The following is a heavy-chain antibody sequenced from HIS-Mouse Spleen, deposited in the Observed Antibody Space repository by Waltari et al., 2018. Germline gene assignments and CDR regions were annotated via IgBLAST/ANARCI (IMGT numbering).Heavy chain of an antibody. CDR1: GGSISSSSYY. V-gene: IGHV4-39*07. J-gene: IGHJ2*01. CDR3: AREIPYSSSWYDWYFDL. D-gene: IGHD6-13*01. Sequence: QLQLQESGPGLVKPSETLSLTCTVSGGSISSSSYYWGWIRQPPGKGLEWIGSIYYSGSTYYNPALKSRVTISGETSKNQFSLKLSSVTAADTAVYYCAREIPYSSSWYDWYFDLWGRGTLVTFSS. CDR2: IYYSGST.